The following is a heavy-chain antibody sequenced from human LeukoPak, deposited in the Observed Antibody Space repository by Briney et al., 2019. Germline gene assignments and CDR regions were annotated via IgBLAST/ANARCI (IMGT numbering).Heavy chain of an antibody. J-gene: IGHJ4*02. D-gene: IGHD2-2*01. Sequence: PGGSLRLYCAASGFTFNCYAVSWVRQAPGKGLEWVSAISGSGGSTYYADSVKGRFTISRDNSKNTLYLQMNSLRAEDTAVYYCAKGSTSCSYWGQGTLVTVSS. CDR2: ISGSGGST. CDR3: AKGSTSCSY. CDR1: GFTFNCYA. V-gene: IGHV3-23*01.